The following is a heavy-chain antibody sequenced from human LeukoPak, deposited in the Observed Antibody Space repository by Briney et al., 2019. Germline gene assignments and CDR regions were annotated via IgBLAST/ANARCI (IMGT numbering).Heavy chain of an antibody. J-gene: IGHJ4*02. Sequence: SETLSLTCTVSGDSVSDFSWTWIRQTAGKGLEWIGQIYSSGDTDYNPSLKSRVAMSVDTSKNQISLTLSSVTAADTAVYFCVRGTYFYDVSGYFAHWGRGTQVTVSS. CDR3: VRGTYFYDVSGYFAH. CDR1: GDSVSDFS. V-gene: IGHV4-4*07. CDR2: IYSSGDT. D-gene: IGHD3-22*01.